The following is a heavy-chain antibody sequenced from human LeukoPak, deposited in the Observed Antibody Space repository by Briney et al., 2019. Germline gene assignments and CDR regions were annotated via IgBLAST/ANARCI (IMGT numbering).Heavy chain of an antibody. V-gene: IGHV3-53*01. CDR1: GFTVSSNY. Sequence: GGSLRLSCAASGFTVSSNYMCWVRQAPGKGLEWVSVIYSGGSTYYADSVKGRFTISRDNSKNTLYLQMNSLRAEDTAVYYCARDRGSYGSDATYFDYWGQGTLVTVSS. D-gene: IGHD5-18*01. CDR2: IYSGGST. J-gene: IGHJ4*02. CDR3: ARDRGSYGSDATYFDY.